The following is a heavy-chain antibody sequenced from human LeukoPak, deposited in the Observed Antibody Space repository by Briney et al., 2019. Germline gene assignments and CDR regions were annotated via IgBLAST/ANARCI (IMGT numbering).Heavy chain of an antibody. CDR3: ARGGGWLPDH. CDR1: GGSISSSSYY. CDR2: IYYSGST. V-gene: IGHV4-39*07. Sequence: SETLSLTCTVSGGSISSSSYYWGWIRQPPGKGLEWIGSIYYSGSTYYNPSLKSRVTISVDTSKRQFSLKLNSVTAADTAVYYCARGGGWLPDHWGQGTLVTVSS. D-gene: IGHD5-12*01. J-gene: IGHJ4*02.